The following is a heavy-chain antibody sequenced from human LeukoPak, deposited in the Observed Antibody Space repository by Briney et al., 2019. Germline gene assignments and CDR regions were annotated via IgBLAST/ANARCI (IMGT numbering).Heavy chain of an antibody. D-gene: IGHD3-3*01. CDR1: GYTFSAYY. V-gene: IGHV1-2*02. CDR3: ARENSNYDFWSGPQVVY. J-gene: IGHJ4*02. Sequence: GASVKVSCKASGYTFSAYYIFWLRQAPGQGLDLMGWINPNNGATNCVQKFHGRVTMTRDTSITTVHMELRSLRAEDTAVYYCARENSNYDFWSGPQVVYWGQGTLVTVSS. CDR2: INPNNGAT.